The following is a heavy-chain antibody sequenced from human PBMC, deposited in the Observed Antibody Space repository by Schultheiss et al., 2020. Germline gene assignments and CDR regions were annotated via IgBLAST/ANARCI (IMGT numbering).Heavy chain of an antibody. CDR1: GGSISSGNYY. V-gene: IGHV4-31*03. J-gene: IGHJ2*01. Sequence: SEILSLTCTVSGGSISSGNYYCSWIRQHPGQGLEWIGYIYYSGSTYYNPSLKSRVTISVDTSKNQFSLKLRSVTAADTAVYYCARDRYGWHFDLWARGTLVNVTS. CDR3: ARDRYGWHFDL. D-gene: IGHD5-18*01. CDR2: IYYSGST.